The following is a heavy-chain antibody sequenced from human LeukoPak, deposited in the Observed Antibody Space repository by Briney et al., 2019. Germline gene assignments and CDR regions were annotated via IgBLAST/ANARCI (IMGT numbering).Heavy chain of an antibody. CDR1: GFTFSSNA. CDR2: IGGSGDHI. Sequence: PGGSLRLSCAASGFTFSSNAMSWVRQAPGKGLEWVSVIGGSGDHIYYADSVKGRFTISRDNSNNTLYLQMNSLRAENTAVYYCAKYWSNGVVDDWGQGTLVTVSS. J-gene: IGHJ4*02. D-gene: IGHD2-15*01. CDR3: AKYWSNGVVDD. V-gene: IGHV3-23*01.